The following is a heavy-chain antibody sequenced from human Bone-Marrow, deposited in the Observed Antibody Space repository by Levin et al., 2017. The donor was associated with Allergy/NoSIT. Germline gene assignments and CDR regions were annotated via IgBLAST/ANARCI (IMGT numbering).Heavy chain of an antibody. CDR1: GDSITNLNYY. Sequence: SQTLSLTCSVSGDSITNLNYYWGWVRQPPGKGLEWIGNFYSGGGTSYNPSLQSRVTISLDPSKSQFSLQLRSVTAADTDVYYCMRQGGVFSYSSSWHVDYWGHGILVSASS. CDR2: FYSGGGT. J-gene: IGHJ4*01. CDR3: MRQGGVFSYSSSWHVDY. D-gene: IGHD6-13*01. V-gene: IGHV4-39*01.